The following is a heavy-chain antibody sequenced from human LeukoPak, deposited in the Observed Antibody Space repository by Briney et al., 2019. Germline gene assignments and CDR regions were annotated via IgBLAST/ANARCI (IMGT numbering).Heavy chain of an antibody. CDR3: TQYCSSTSCYFAFDI. J-gene: IGHJ3*02. V-gene: IGHV3-23*01. CDR1: GFTFSSYA. Sequence: GGSLRLSCAASGFTFSSYAMSWVRQAPGKGLEWVSAISGSGGSTYYADSVKGRFTISRDNSKNMLYLQMNSLRAEDTAVYYCTQYCSSTSCYFAFDIWGQGTMVTVSS. D-gene: IGHD2-2*01. CDR2: ISGSGGST.